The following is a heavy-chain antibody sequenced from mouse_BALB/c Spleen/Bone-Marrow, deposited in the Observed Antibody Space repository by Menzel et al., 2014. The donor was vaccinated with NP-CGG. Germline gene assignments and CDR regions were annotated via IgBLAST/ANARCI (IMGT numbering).Heavy chain of an antibody. J-gene: IGHJ3*01. Sequence: EVKLMESGGGLVQPGDSLRLSCATSGFTFSDFYIEWVRQPPGKRLEWIAASRNKAKHYTTEYSASVKGRFIVSRDTSQSILYLQMNALRAEDTAIYYCARDVGYGNYFVYWGQGTLVTVSA. D-gene: IGHD2-10*02. V-gene: IGHV7-1*02. CDR2: SRNKAKHYTT. CDR3: ARDVGYGNYFVY. CDR1: GFTFSDFY.